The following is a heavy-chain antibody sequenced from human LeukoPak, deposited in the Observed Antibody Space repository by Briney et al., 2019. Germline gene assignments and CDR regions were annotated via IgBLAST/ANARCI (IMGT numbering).Heavy chain of an antibody. J-gene: IGHJ3*02. D-gene: IGHD2-21*02. Sequence: SETLSLTCAVYSGSFSGYYWSWIRQPPGKGLEWIGEINHSGSTNYNPSLKSRVTISVDTSKNQFSLKLSSVTAADTAVYYCAREVTGAFDIWGQGTMVTVSS. CDR1: SGSFSGYY. CDR2: INHSGST. V-gene: IGHV4-34*01. CDR3: AREVTGAFDI.